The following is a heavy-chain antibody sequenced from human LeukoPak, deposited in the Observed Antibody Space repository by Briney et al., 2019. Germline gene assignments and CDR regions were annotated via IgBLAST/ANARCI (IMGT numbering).Heavy chain of an antibody. CDR3: ARLRDGPGTYYAFDY. CDR1: GGSISSSSYY. V-gene: IGHV4-39*01. D-gene: IGHD3-10*01. CDR2: IYYSGST. J-gene: IGHJ4*02. Sequence: PSETLSLTCTVSGGSISSSSYYWGWIRQPPGKGLEWIGSIYYSGSTYYNPSLKSRVTISVDTSKNQFSLKLSSVTAADTAVYYCARLRDGPGTYYAFDYWGQGSLVTVSS.